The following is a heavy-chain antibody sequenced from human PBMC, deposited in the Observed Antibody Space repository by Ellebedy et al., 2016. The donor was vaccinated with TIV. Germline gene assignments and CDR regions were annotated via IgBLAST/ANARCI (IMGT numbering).Heavy chain of an antibody. D-gene: IGHD1-1*01. V-gene: IGHV3-21*01. CDR1: GFTFSSYT. CDR2: ISSSSSYI. CDR3: ARGGRTGGYYYGIDV. J-gene: IGHJ6*02. Sequence: GESLKISCTASGFTFSSYTMNWVRQAPGKGLEWVSSISSSSSYIYYADSVKGRLTISRDNAKNSLYLQVNSLRAEDTAVYYCARGGRTGGYYYGIDVWGQGTTVTVSS.